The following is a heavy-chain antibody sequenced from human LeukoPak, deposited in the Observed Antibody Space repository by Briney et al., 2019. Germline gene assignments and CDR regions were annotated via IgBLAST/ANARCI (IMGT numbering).Heavy chain of an antibody. V-gene: IGHV1-2*02. Sequence: ASVRVSCKASGYTFTGYYIHWMRQAPGQGLEWMGSINPNTGGTNCAQKFQGRVTMTRDTSISTAYMELSRLTSDDTAVYYCARKSVGDPWDNWGQGTLVTVSS. J-gene: IGHJ4*02. CDR1: GYTFTGYY. CDR3: ARKSVGDPWDN. D-gene: IGHD3-10*01. CDR2: INPNTGGT.